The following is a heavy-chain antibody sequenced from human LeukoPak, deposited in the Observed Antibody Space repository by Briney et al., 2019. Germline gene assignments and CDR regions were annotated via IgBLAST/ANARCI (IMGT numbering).Heavy chain of an antibody. CDR3: ASKGRYSYTNDY. CDR1: GGSFSGYY. CDR2: INHSGST. V-gene: IGHV4-34*01. J-gene: IGHJ4*02. D-gene: IGHD5-18*01. Sequence: SETLSLTCTVYGGSFSGYYWSWIRQPPGKGLEWIGEINHSGSTNYNPSLKSRVTISVDTSKNQFSLKLSSVTAADTAVYYCASKGRYSYTNDYWGQGTLVTVSS.